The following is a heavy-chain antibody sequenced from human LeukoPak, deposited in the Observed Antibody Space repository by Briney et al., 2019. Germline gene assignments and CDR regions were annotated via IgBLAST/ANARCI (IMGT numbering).Heavy chain of an antibody. D-gene: IGHD3-10*01. CDR2: IYYSGST. Sequence: EPSETLSLTCTVSGGSISSGGYYWSWIRQPPGKGLEWIGYIYYSGSTNYNPSLKSRVTISVDTSKNQFSLKLSSVTAADTAVYYCARGRSTLTLDFDYWGQGTLVTVSS. J-gene: IGHJ4*02. CDR1: GGSISSGGYY. CDR3: ARGRSTLTLDFDY. V-gene: IGHV4-61*08.